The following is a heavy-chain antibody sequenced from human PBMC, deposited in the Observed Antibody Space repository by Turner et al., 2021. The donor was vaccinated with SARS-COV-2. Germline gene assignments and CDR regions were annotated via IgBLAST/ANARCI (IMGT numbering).Heavy chain of an antibody. CDR2: ISGYNDNI. CDR3: AREDTSGLFDY. V-gene: IGHV1-18*04. J-gene: IGHJ4*02. D-gene: IGHD6-19*01. CDR1: GYPFSSYA. Sequence: QVYLVQSVPEVKKPGASVQVPCKASGYPFSSYAIRWVRQVAGHGLEWMGMISGYNDNIRYEQNFQGRATMTKDASTNTAFMELRSLRSGVTAVYFCAREDTSGLFDYWGQGTLVTVSS.